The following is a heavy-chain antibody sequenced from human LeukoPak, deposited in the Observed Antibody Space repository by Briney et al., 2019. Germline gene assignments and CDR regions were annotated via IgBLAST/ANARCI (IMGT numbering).Heavy chain of an antibody. CDR3: ARLSYDFWSGYKSMPNWFDP. CDR2: IYPGDSDT. V-gene: IGHV5-51*01. J-gene: IGHJ5*02. Sequence: GESLKISCKGSGYSFTSYWIGWVRQMPGKGLEWMGIIYPGDSDTRYSLSFQGQVTISADESISTAYLQWSSLKASDTAMYYCARLSYDFWSGYKSMPNWFDPWGQGTLVTVSS. CDR1: GYSFTSYW. D-gene: IGHD3-3*01.